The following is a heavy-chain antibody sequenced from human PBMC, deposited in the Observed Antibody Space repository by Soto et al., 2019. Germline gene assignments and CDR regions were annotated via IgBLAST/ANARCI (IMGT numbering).Heavy chain of an antibody. CDR1: GGSISTSDYS. CDR3: AREMTIFGVAPGGGVDV. D-gene: IGHD3-3*01. V-gene: IGHV4-30-2*01. J-gene: IGHJ6*02. CDR2: IYQTGRT. Sequence: QLQLQESGSGLVQPSQTLSPTCTASGGSISTSDYSWSWIRQPPGGGLEWIGSIYQTGRTYVIPSLKSRVTMSLDKSKNQFSLNLTSVTAADTALYYCAREMTIFGVAPGGGVDVWGQGTTVTVSS.